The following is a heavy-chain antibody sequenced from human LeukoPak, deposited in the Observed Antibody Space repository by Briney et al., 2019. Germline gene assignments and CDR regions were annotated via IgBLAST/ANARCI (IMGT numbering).Heavy chain of an antibody. CDR1: GYIFTGYY. J-gene: IGHJ6*03. CDR2: ISAYNGDT. V-gene: IGHV1-18*04. Sequence: ASVKVSCKASGYIFTGYYMHWVRQAPGQGLEWMGWISAYNGDTNYAQKFQGRVTMTTETSTNTAYMEVRSLRSDDTAIYCARERYSSGPRSMDVWGKGTTVTVS. CDR3: ARERYSSGPRSMDV. D-gene: IGHD6-25*01.